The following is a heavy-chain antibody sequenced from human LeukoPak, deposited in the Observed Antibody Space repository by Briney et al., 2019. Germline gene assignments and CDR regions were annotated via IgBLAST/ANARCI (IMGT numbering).Heavy chain of an antibody. V-gene: IGHV3-49*04. J-gene: IGHJ5*02. CDR2: IKTEGYGGTA. Sequence: PEGSLRLSCTASGFNLNNHAMSWVRQAPGKGLEWLGFIKTEGYGGTADYAASVKGRFTISRDDSTNIAYLQMNRLNTEDTAVYYCARDFHIFAYYGFGDLWGQGTLVSVSS. CDR3: ARDFHIFAYYGFGDL. CDR1: GFNLNNHA. D-gene: IGHD1-26*01.